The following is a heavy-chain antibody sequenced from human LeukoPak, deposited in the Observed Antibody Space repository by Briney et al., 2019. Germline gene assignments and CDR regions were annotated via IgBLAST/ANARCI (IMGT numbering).Heavy chain of an antibody. CDR1: GYSFTSYW. CDR3: ARVIAVAGTDFDY. J-gene: IGHJ4*02. V-gene: IGHV5-51*01. D-gene: IGHD6-19*01. Sequence: GESLKISCKGSGYSFTSYWIGWVRQMPGKGLEWMGIIYPGDSDTRYSPSFQGQVTISADKSISTAYLQWSSLKASDTATYYCARVIAVAGTDFDYWGQGTLVTVSS. CDR2: IYPGDSDT.